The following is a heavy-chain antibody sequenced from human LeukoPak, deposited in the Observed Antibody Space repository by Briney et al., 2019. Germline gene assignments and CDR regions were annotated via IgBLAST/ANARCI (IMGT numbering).Heavy chain of an antibody. J-gene: IGHJ3*02. CDR2: IGTVGDT. D-gene: IGHD3-10*01. Sequence: GGSLRLSCAASGFTFSGYDFHWVRQATGRGLEWVSAIGTVGDTHYLDSVKGRFTISRESAKNSLYLQMNSLRAGDTAVYYCARETGDVLLGAFDIWGQGTMVTVSS. CDR1: GFTFSGYD. V-gene: IGHV3-13*04. CDR3: ARETGDVLLGAFDI.